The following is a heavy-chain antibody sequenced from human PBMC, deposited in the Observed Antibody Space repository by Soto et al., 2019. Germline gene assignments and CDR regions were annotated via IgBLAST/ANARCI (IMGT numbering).Heavy chain of an antibody. Sequence: XESLLLSCAASGFTFSSYAMHWVRQAPGKGLEWVAVISYDGSNKYYADSVKGRFTISRDNSKNTLYLQMNSLRAEDTAVYYCARDPLGYYDSSGYYPPGDAFDIWGQGTMVTVSS. J-gene: IGHJ3*02. V-gene: IGHV3-30-3*01. CDR1: GFTFSSYA. CDR3: ARDPLGYYDSSGYYPPGDAFDI. CDR2: ISYDGSNK. D-gene: IGHD3-22*01.